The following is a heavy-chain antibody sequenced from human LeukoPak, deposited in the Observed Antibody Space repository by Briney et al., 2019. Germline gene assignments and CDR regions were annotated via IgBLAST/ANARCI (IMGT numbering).Heavy chain of an antibody. CDR3: AREDITMVRGVKTRWFDP. Sequence: NTGGSLRLSCAASGFTFSSYSMNWVRQAPGKGLEWVSSISSSSSYIYYADSVKGRFTISRDNAKNSLYLQMNSLRAEDTAVYYCAREDITMVRGVKTRWFDPWGQGTLVTVSS. CDR2: ISSSSSYI. D-gene: IGHD3-10*01. CDR1: GFTFSSYS. V-gene: IGHV3-21*01. J-gene: IGHJ5*02.